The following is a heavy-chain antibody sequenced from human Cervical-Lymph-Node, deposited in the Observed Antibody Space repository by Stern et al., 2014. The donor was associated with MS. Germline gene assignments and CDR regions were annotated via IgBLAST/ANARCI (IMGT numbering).Heavy chain of an antibody. CDR1: RFTFRSYG. CDR2: TSYDGGNR. Sequence: VQLVDSGGGVVHPGTSLRLSCTGSRFTFRSYGIHWVRQAPGKGLGWVSVTSYDGGNRQYADSVKGRFTISRDNSKNTVYLHLNSLRPEDTGVYHCAKDRRGGYNYLYGMDVWGQGTTVTVS. J-gene: IGHJ6*02. V-gene: IGHV3-30*18. CDR3: AKDRRGGYNYLYGMDV. D-gene: IGHD5-18*01.